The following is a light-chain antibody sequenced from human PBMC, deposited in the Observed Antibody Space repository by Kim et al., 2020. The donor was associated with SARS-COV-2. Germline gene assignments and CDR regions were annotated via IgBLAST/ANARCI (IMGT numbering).Light chain of an antibody. CDR1: NIGSKS. V-gene: IGLV3-21*01. J-gene: IGLJ2*01. Sequence: PSVPVARGKTARMTWGGNNIGSKSVHWYQQKQGQAPGLVFYYDSDRPSGIPERFSGSNSGNTATLTISRVEAGDEADYYCQVRVVFGGGTQLTVL. CDR2: YDS. CDR3: QVRVV.